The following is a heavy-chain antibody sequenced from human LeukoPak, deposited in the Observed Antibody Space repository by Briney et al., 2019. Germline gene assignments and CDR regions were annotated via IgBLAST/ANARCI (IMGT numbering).Heavy chain of an antibody. Sequence: GGSLRLSCAASGFTFSSSWMHWVRQAPGKGLEWVSNIKQDGSEIYYLDSVKGRFTISRDNAKNLVYLQMSSLRVEDTALYYCVTMSAPVWGQGTLVTVSS. CDR1: GFTFSSSW. CDR3: VTMSAPV. CDR2: IKQDGSEI. V-gene: IGHV3-7*01. J-gene: IGHJ4*02.